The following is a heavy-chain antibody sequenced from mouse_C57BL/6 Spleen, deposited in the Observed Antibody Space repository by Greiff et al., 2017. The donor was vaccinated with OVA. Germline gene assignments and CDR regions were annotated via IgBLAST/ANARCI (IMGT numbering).Heavy chain of an antibody. CDR2: IDPSDSYT. D-gene: IGHD1-1*01. CDR1: GYTFTSYW. V-gene: IGHV1-69*01. J-gene: IGHJ1*03. Sequence: VQLQQPGAELVMPGASVKLSCKASGYTFTSYWMHWVKQRPGQGLEWIGEIDPSDSYTNYNQKFKGKSTLTVDKSSSTAYMQLSSLTSEDSAVYYCARRNYGSSDWYFDVWGTGTTVTVSS. CDR3: ARRNYGSSDWYFDV.